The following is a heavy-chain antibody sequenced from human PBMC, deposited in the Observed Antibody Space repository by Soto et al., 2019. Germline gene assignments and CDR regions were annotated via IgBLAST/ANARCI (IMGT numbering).Heavy chain of an antibody. CDR2: IYSGGST. V-gene: IGHV3-53*01. J-gene: IGHJ6*02. CDR3: AREHYYDSSGYPHYGMDV. Sequence: LRLSCAASGFTVSSNYMSWVRQAPGKGLEWVSVIYSGGSTYYADSVKGRFTISRDNSKNTLYLQMNSLRAEDTAVYYCAREHYYDSSGYPHYGMDVWGQGTTVTVSS. D-gene: IGHD3-22*01. CDR1: GFTVSSNY.